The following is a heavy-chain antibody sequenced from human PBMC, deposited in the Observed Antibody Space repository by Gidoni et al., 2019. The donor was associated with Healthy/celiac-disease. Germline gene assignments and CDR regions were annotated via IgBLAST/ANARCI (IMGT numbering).Heavy chain of an antibody. J-gene: IGHJ5*02. CDR1: GYTFTSYY. D-gene: IGHD3-16*01. V-gene: IGHV1-46*01. CDR2: INPSGGST. CDR3: AREGGFASQLYWFDP. Sequence: QVQLVQSGAEVKKPGASVKVSCKASGYTFTSYYMHWVRQAPGQGLEWMGIINPSGGSTSYAQKFQGRVTMTRDTSTSTVYMELSSLRSEDTAVYYCAREGGFASQLYWFDPWGQGTLVTVSS.